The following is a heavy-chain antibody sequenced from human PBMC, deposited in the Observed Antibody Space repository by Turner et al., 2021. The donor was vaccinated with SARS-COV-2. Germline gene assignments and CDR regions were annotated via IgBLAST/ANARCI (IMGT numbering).Heavy chain of an antibody. V-gene: IGHV3-30*04. Sequence: QVQPVESGGGVVQPGRSLRLTSAASGFTFSSYAMHWVRPAPGGGVEWVAVIWYDGSNKYYADSVRGRFTISRDNSKNTLYLQMNSLRAEDAAVYYCAREIVTVTPGMDVWGQGTTVTVSS. CDR1: GFTFSSYA. CDR2: IWYDGSNK. J-gene: IGHJ6*02. CDR3: AREIVTVTPGMDV. D-gene: IGHD4-17*01.